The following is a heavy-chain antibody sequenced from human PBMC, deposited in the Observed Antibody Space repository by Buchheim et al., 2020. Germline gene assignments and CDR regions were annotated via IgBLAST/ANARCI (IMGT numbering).Heavy chain of an antibody. D-gene: IGHD6-13*01. Sequence: QLHLQESGPGLVKPSETLSLTCTVSGGSISKNNYYWAWIRQPPGKGLEWIGTIYYSGSTYYNPSLKSRVTISVHNSKIQFSLKLYSVTAAETAVYYCARQDSSWPDYWGQGAL. J-gene: IGHJ4*02. CDR1: GGSISKNNYY. CDR2: IYYSGST. CDR3: ARQDSSWPDY. V-gene: IGHV4-39*01.